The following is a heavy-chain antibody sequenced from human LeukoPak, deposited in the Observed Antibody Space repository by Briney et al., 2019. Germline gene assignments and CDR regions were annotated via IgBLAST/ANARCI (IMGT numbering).Heavy chain of an antibody. CDR2: IFHSGST. CDR1: GCSISNDNW. D-gene: IGHD1-14*01. V-gene: IGHV4-4*02. Sequence: SETLSLTCSLSGCSISNDNWWSWVRQPPGKGLEWIGDIFHSGSTNYNPSLKSRLTISLDKSKNQFSLKLNSVTAADTAVYYCARNGAYNLDYWGQGTLVTVSS. J-gene: IGHJ4*02. CDR3: ARNGAYNLDY.